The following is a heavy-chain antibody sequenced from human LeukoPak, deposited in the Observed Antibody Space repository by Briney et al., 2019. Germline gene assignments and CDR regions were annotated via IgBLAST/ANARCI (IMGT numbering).Heavy chain of an antibody. CDR1: GFTVSSNY. V-gene: IGHV3-66*01. CDR2: IYSGDST. J-gene: IGHJ3*02. Sequence: GGSLRLSCAASGFTVSSNYISWVRQAPGKGLEWVSVIYSGDSTYYADSVKGRFTISRDNSKNTLYLQMNSLRAEDTAVYYCARDQRYFDWLFHNDAFDIWGQGTMVTVSS. D-gene: IGHD3-9*01. CDR3: ARDQRYFDWLFHNDAFDI.